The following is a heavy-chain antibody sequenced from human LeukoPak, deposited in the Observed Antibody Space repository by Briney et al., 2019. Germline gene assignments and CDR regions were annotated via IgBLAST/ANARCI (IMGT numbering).Heavy chain of an antibody. J-gene: IGHJ5*02. V-gene: IGHV3-66*01. CDR3: AREVGS. CDR2: IYASGSS. CDR1: GFTASSNY. Sequence: GGSQRLSCAASGFTASSNYISWVRQAPGTGLKWVSVIYASGSSYYADSVKGRFSVSRDNSKNTVYLQMNTLRVEDTAVYYCAREVGSWGQGTLVTVSS. D-gene: IGHD1-26*01.